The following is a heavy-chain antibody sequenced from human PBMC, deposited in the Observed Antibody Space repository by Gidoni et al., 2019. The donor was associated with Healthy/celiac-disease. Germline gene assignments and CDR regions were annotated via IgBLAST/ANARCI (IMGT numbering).Heavy chain of an antibody. J-gene: IGHJ1*01. CDR1: GFTFSRYG. Sequence: QVQLVESGGGVVQPGGSLRLSCASSGFTFSRYGMPWVLPAPGKGLVWVAFIRYDGSNKYYADSVKGRFTISRDNSKNTLYLQMNSLRAEDTAVYYCANVGAWPRKNNCSSTSCAKNFGYFQHWGQGTLVTVSS. V-gene: IGHV3-30*02. D-gene: IGHD2-2*01. CDR3: ANVGAWPRKNNCSSTSCAKNFGYFQH. CDR2: IRYDGSNK.